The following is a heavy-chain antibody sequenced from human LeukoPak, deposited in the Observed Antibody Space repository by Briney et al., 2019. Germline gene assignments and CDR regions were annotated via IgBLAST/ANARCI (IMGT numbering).Heavy chain of an antibody. J-gene: IGHJ5*02. CDR3: ARGGRAVYKRRFDP. CDR1: GDSISTSNSY. D-gene: IGHD1-1*01. CDR2: INHSGST. V-gene: IGHV4-39*07. Sequence: SETLSLTCTVSGDSISTSNSYWGWIRQPPWKGLEWIGEINHSGSTNYNPSLKSRVTISVDTSKNQFSLKLSSVTAADTAVYYCARGGRAVYKRRFDPWGQGTLVTVSS.